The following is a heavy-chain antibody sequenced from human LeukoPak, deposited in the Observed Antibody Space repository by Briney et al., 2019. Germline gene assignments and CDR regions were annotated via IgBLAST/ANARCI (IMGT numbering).Heavy chain of an antibody. D-gene: IGHD2-2*01. CDR1: GFTFSSYG. CDR2: ISYEGSNK. Sequence: GGSLRLSCAASGFTFSSYGMHGVRQAPGKGLEGVAVISYEGSNKYYADSVKGRFTISRDNSKNTLSLQMNSLRAEDTAVYYCARVMGRYCSSTSCYVDYWGQGTLVTVSS. J-gene: IGHJ4*02. CDR3: ARVMGRYCSSTSCYVDY. V-gene: IGHV3-30*03.